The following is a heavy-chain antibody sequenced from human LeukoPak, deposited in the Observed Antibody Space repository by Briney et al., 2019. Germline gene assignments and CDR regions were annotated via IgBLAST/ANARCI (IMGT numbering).Heavy chain of an antibody. V-gene: IGHV4-39*07. CDR1: GGSISSGGYY. CDR3: AREGGFYRPLDY. D-gene: IGHD3-3*01. CDR2: VHLDGRT. J-gene: IGHJ4*02. Sequence: PSETLSLTCTISGGSISSGGYYWSWIRQPPGKGLEWIGEVHLDGRTNYNPSLESRLTMSVDVSENQVSLKLTSVTAADTAVYYCAREGGFYRPLDYSGQGTLVTVSS.